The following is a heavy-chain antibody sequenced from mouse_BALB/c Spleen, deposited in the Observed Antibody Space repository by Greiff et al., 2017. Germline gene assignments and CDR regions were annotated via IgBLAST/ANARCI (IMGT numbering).Heavy chain of an antibody. CDR2: ISSGGSYT. CDR1: GFTFSSYT. V-gene: IGHV5-6-4*01. CDR3: TRDSGDGYYDY. D-gene: IGHD2-3*01. Sequence: DVKLVESGGGLVKPGGSLKLSCAASGFTFSSYTMSWVRQTPEKRLEWVATISSGGSYTYYPDSVKGRFTISRDNAKNTLYLQMSSLKSEDTAMYYCTRDSGDGYYDYWGQGTTLTVSS. J-gene: IGHJ2*01.